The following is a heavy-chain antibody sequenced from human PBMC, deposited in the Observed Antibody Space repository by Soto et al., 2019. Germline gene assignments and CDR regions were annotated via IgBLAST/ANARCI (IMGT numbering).Heavy chain of an antibody. CDR2: IIPILGIA. D-gene: IGHD5-12*01. CDR3: ARARGREMATTPIKEEEETNYYYYYGMDV. CDR1: GGTFSSYT. Sequence: QVQLVQSGAEVKKPGSSVKVSCKASGGTFSSYTISWVRQAPGQGLEWMGRIIPILGIANYAQKFQGRVTITADKSTSTAYMELSSLRSEDTAVYYCARARGREMATTPIKEEEETNYYYYYGMDVWGQGTTVTVSS. J-gene: IGHJ6*02. V-gene: IGHV1-69*02.